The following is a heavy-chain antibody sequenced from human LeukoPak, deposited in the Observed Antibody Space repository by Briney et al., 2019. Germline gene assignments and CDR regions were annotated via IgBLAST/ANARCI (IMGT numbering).Heavy chain of an antibody. V-gene: IGHV4-61*01. D-gene: IGHD2-15*01. CDR3: AGSVEGYCSGGSCYSYYYYMDV. Sequence: SETLSLTCTVSGGSISSSSYYWSWIRQPPGKGLEWIGYIYYSGSTNYNPSLKSRVTISVDTSKNQFSLKLSSVTAADTAVYYCAGSVEGYCSGGSCYSYYYYMDVWGKGTTVTVSS. J-gene: IGHJ6*03. CDR2: IYYSGST. CDR1: GGSISSSSYY.